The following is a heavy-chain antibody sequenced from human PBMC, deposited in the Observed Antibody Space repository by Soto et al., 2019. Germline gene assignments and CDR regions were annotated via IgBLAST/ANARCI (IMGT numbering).Heavy chain of an antibody. CDR2: INAGNGNT. Sequence: ASVKVSCKASGYTFTSYAMHWVRQAPGQRLEWMGWINAGNGNTKYSQKFQGRVTITRDTSASTAYMELSSLRSEDTAVYYCARGYYYDSSGYLKGDAFDIWGQGTMVTVSS. V-gene: IGHV1-3*01. D-gene: IGHD3-22*01. CDR1: GYTFTSYA. J-gene: IGHJ3*02. CDR3: ARGYYYDSSGYLKGDAFDI.